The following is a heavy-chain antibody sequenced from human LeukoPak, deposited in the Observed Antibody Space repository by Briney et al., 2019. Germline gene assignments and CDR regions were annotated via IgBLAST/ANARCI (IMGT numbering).Heavy chain of an antibody. Sequence: ASVKVSCKASGYTFTSYYMHWVRQAPGQGLEWMGIINPSGGSTSYAQKFQGRVTMTRDTSTSTVYMELSSLRSEDTAVYYCARDHDFWSGYYTPSNWFDPWGQGTLVIVSS. CDR2: INPSGGST. D-gene: IGHD3-3*01. J-gene: IGHJ5*02. CDR1: GYTFTSYY. CDR3: ARDHDFWSGYYTPSNWFDP. V-gene: IGHV1-46*01.